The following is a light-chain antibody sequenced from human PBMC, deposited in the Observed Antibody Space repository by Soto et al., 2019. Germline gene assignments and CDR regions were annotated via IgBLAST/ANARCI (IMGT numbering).Light chain of an antibody. CDR1: SSNIGNNN. Sequence: QAVLTQSPSVSAAPGQKVTISCSGSSSNIGNNNVSWYQQLPGTAPKLLIYDNNKRPSGIPDRSSGSKSGTSGTLDITGLQTGDEADYYCATWDGSLPGEVFGGGTKLTVL. CDR3: ATWDGSLPGEV. J-gene: IGLJ2*01. V-gene: IGLV1-51*01. CDR2: DNN.